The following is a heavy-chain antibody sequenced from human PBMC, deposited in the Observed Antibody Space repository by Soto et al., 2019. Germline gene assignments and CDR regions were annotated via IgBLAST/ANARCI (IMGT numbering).Heavy chain of an antibody. CDR1: GYTFTIYA. CDR2: INAGNGNT. CDR3: ARGLPFYGAPHSWFDP. D-gene: IGHD4-17*01. Sequence: ASVKVSCKASGYTFTIYAMHWVRQAPGQRLEWMGWINAGNGNTKYSQKFQGRVTITRDTSASTAYMELSSLRSEDTAVYYCARGLPFYGAPHSWFDPWGQGTLVTVSS. J-gene: IGHJ5*02. V-gene: IGHV1-3*01.